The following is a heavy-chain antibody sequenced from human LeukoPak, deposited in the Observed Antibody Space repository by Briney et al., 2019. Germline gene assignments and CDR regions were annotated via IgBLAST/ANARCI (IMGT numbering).Heavy chain of an antibody. Sequence: PSETLSLTCTVSGGSISSYYWSWIRQPPGKGLEWIGYIYYSGSSNYNPSLKSRVTISVDTSKNQFSLKLSSVTVRVTDVYYCARHSAPSGSYSNWFDPWGQGTLVTVSS. D-gene: IGHD1-26*01. J-gene: IGHJ5*02. CDR3: ARHSAPSGSYSNWFDP. CDR1: GGSISSYY. V-gene: IGHV4-59*08. CDR2: IYYSGSS.